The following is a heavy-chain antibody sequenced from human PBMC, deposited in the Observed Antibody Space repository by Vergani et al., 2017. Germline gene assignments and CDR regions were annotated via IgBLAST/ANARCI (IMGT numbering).Heavy chain of an antibody. CDR3: ARDGYYYDSRMRPDPLNYWYFDL. J-gene: IGHJ2*01. V-gene: IGHV4-59*01. D-gene: IGHD3-22*01. CDR1: GGSISSYY. CDR2: IYYSGST. Sequence: QVQLQESGPGLVKPSETLSLTCTVSGGSISSYYWSWIRQPPGKGLEWIGYIYYSGSTNYNPSLKSRVTISVDTSKNQFSLKLSSVTAADTAVYDCARDGYYYDSRMRPDPLNYWYFDLWGRGTLVTVSS.